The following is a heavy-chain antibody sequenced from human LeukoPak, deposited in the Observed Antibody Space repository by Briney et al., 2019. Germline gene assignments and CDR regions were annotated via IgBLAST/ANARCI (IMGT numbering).Heavy chain of an antibody. J-gene: IGHJ4*02. Sequence: GGSLRLSCAPSGFTFSDYYMTWVRQAPGKGLEWVSSISSSSIYIYYADSVKGRFTISRDNAKNSLYLQMNGLRAEDTAVYYCARGADNYGYIFDYWGQGTLVTASS. CDR3: ARGADNYGYIFDY. V-gene: IGHV3-21*01. CDR1: GFTFSDYY. CDR2: ISSSSIYI. D-gene: IGHD5-18*01.